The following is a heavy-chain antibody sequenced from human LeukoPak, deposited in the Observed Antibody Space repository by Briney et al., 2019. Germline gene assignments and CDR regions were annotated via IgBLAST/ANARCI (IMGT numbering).Heavy chain of an antibody. D-gene: IGHD3-3*01. CDR1: GYTFTSYG. CDR3: ARDQGATIFGVVIMGAFDI. V-gene: IGHV1-18*01. J-gene: IGHJ3*02. CDR2: ISAYNGNT. Sequence: ASVKVSCKASGYTFTSYGISWVRQAPGQGLEWMGWISAYNGNTNYAQKLQGRVTMTTDTSTSTAYMELSSLRSEDTAVYYCARDQGATIFGVVIMGAFDIWGQGTMVTVSS.